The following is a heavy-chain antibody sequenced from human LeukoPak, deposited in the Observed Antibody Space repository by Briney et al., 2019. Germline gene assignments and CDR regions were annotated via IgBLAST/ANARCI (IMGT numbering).Heavy chain of an antibody. V-gene: IGHV4-4*02. CDR1: GGSISMSNW. D-gene: IGHD1-26*01. Sequence: PSETLSLTCAVSGGSISMSNWWSWVRQPPGKGLEWIGEIYHSGSTNYNPSLKSRVTISVDKSKNQFSLKLTSVTAADTAVYYCATLVGANYYYGMDVWGQGTTVTVSS. CDR3: ATLVGANYYYGMDV. J-gene: IGHJ6*02. CDR2: IYHSGST.